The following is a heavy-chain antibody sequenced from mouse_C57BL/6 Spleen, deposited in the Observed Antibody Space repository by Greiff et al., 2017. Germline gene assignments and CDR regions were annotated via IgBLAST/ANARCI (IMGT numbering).Heavy chain of an antibody. CDR1: GYTFTSYG. J-gene: IGHJ3*01. CDR3: ARSSVTTVVAGDWFAY. D-gene: IGHD1-1*01. Sequence: VQLQQSGAELVRPGSSVKMSCKTSGYTFTSYGINWVKQRPGQGLEWIGYIYIGNVYTEYNEKFKGKATLTSDTSSSTAYMQLSSLTSEDSAIYLCARSSVTTVVAGDWFAYWGQGTLVTVSA. CDR2: IYIGNVYT. V-gene: IGHV1-58*01.